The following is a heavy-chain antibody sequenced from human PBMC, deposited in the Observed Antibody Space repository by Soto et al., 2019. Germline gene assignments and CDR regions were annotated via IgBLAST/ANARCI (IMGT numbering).Heavy chain of an antibody. J-gene: IGHJ3*02. V-gene: IGHV1-18*01. CDR1: GYTFTRYG. CDR3: ATNHHLGDLLGDDAFDI. D-gene: IGHD2-21*02. CDR2: IIAYDVNT. Sequence: ASGKVSCKASGYTFTRYGIGWVRQAPGQGLEWIVWIIAYDVNTDYSQKLQGRVTITRDRCTSTGYIEGRSVRSDDTAVCYCATNHHLGDLLGDDAFDIWGQGTMVTVS.